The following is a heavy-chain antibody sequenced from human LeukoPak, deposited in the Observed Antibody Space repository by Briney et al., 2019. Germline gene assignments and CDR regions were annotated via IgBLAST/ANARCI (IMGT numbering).Heavy chain of an antibody. CDR1: GFTFSSYG. D-gene: IGHD3-22*01. CDR2: IRSDGSNK. CDR3: AKDPDDSSGYWFEGTDY. J-gene: IGHJ4*02. Sequence: GGSLRLSCAASGFTFSSYGMHWVRQAPGKGLEWVAFIRSDGSNKYYADSVKGRFTISRDNSKNTLYLQLNSLRAEDTAVYYCAKDPDDSSGYWFEGTDYWGQGTLVTVSS. V-gene: IGHV3-30*02.